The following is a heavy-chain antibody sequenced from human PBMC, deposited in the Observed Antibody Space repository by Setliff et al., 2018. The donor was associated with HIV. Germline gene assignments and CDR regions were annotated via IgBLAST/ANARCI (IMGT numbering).Heavy chain of an antibody. D-gene: IGHD3-10*01. CDR3: VRVSAFIMSPSFYYYGMDV. CDR1: GGAFTGRY. CDR2: IDYTGNT. V-gene: IGHV4-34*01. Sequence: TSETLSLTCAVYGGAFTGRYWGWVRQPPGKGMEWIGEIDYTGNTNHNPSLKSRVSTSVDMSKEQFSLKLKSVTAADTAVYYCVRVSAFIMSPSFYYYGMDVWGQGTTVTVSS. J-gene: IGHJ6*02.